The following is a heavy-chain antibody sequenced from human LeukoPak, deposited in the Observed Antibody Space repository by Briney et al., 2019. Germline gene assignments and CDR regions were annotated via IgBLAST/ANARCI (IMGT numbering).Heavy chain of an antibody. D-gene: IGHD5-18*01. CDR3: VTYRQVMLPSEA. CDR2: IFPSGGEI. J-gene: IGHJ1*01. CDR1: GFTFSTFA. Sequence: GGSLRLSCAASGFTFSTFAMLWVRQPRGKGLEWVSSIFPSGGEIHYADSVRGRFTISRDNSKSTLSLQMNSLRAEDTAIYYCVTYRQVMLPSEAWGQRTLVTVSS. V-gene: IGHV3-23*01.